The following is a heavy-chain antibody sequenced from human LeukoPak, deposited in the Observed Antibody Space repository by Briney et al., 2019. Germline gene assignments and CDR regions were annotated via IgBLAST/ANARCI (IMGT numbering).Heavy chain of an antibody. CDR1: GGSISSSNW. V-gene: IGHV4-4*02. Sequence: SETLSLTCAVSGGSISSSNWWSWVRQPPGKGLEWIGEIYHSGSTNYNPSLKSRVTISVDKSKNQFSLKLSSVTAADTAVYYCAREVDTAIGSAGGGDGYYYMDVWGKGTTVTVSS. D-gene: IGHD5-18*01. CDR3: AREVDTAIGSAGGGDGYYYMDV. J-gene: IGHJ6*03. CDR2: IYHSGST.